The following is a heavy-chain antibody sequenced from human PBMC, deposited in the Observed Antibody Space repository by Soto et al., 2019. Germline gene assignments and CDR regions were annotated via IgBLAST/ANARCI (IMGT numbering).Heavy chain of an antibody. CDR2: IIPIFGTA. Sequence: QVQLVQSGAEVKKPGSSVKVSCKASGGTFSSYAISWVRQAPGQGLEWMGGIIPIFGTANYAQKFQGRVTITADESTSTAYMELSSLRSEDTAVYYCASPGNCSGGSCYVLAFGYYYGMDVWGQGTTVTVSS. J-gene: IGHJ6*02. D-gene: IGHD2-15*01. CDR1: GGTFSSYA. CDR3: ASPGNCSGGSCYVLAFGYYYGMDV. V-gene: IGHV1-69*12.